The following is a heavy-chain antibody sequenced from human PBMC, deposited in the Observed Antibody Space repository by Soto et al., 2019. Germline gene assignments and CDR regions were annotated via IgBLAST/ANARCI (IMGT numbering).Heavy chain of an antibody. V-gene: IGHV4-59*08. CDR2: IYYSGST. CDR3: ARHNVVPAAKFDY. Sequence: TSETLSLTCPFSGFSISSYYWSWIRQPPGKGLEWIGYIYYSGSTNYNPSLKSRVTISVDTSKNQFSLKLSSVTAADTAVYYCARHNVVPAAKFDYWGQGTLVTVSS. J-gene: IGHJ4*02. CDR1: GFSISSYY. D-gene: IGHD2-2*01.